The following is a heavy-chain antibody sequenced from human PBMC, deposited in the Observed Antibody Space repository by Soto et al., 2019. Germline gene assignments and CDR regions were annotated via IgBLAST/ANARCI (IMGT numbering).Heavy chain of an antibody. CDR3: TTAWDYGGTTALNYYYYGMDV. D-gene: IGHD4-17*01. Sequence: GGSLRLSCAASGFTFSNAWMNWVRQAPGKGLEWVGRIKSKTDGGTTDYAAPVKGRFTISRDDSKNTLYLQMNSLKTEDTAVYYCTTAWDYGGTTALNYYYYGMDVWGQGTKVTVSS. CDR2: IKSKTDGGTT. CDR1: GFTFSNAW. J-gene: IGHJ6*02. V-gene: IGHV3-15*07.